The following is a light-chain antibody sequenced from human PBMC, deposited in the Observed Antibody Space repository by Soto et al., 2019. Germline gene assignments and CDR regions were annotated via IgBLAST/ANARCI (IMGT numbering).Light chain of an antibody. CDR2: DAS. V-gene: IGKV3-11*01. CDR3: QQRSNWPPEVT. Sequence: EIVLTQSPDTLSLSPGERATLSCRASQSVSSSLAWYQQKPGQAPRLLIYDASNRATGIPARFSGSGSGTDFTLTISSLEPEDFAVYYCQQRSNWPPEVTFGPETKVDIK. J-gene: IGKJ3*01. CDR1: QSVSSS.